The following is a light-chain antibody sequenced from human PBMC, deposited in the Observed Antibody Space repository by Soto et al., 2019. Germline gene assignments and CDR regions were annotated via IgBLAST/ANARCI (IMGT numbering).Light chain of an antibody. Sequence: EIVMTQSPATLSVSPGERATLSCRASQSVSSDLAWYQQKPGQAPRLLIYASSNRAPGIPARFSGSGSGTEFTLTISSLQSEDFAVYYCQQYTNWPPWTFGQGTKVEIK. V-gene: IGKV3-15*01. CDR2: ASS. J-gene: IGKJ1*01. CDR3: QQYTNWPPWT. CDR1: QSVSSD.